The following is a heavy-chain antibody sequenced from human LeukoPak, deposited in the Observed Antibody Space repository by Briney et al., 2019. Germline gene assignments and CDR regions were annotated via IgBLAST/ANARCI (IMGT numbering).Heavy chain of an antibody. D-gene: IGHD1-26*01. V-gene: IGHV3-48*03. CDR3: VRKTVGAQNWFGP. Sequence: PGGSLRLSCAASGFTFSSYEMNWFRQAPGKGLEWLSYISTSSATIKYADSVKGRFTISRDNAKNPLYLQMNNLRAEDSAVYYCVRKTVGAQNWFGPWGQGTLVSVSS. CDR1: GFTFSSYE. J-gene: IGHJ5*02. CDR2: ISTSSATI.